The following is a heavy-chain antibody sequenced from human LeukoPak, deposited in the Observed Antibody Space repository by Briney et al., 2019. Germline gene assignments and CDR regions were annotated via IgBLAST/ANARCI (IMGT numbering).Heavy chain of an antibody. CDR3: ARGGDYYGGNFVGSDY. CDR2: INHSGST. J-gene: IGHJ4*02. V-gene: IGHV4-34*01. CDR1: GGSFSGYY. Sequence: PSETLSLTCAVYGGSFSGYYWSWIRQPPGKGLEWIGEINHSGSTNYNPSLKSRVTISVDTSKNRFSLKLSSVTAADTAVYYCARGGDYYGGNFVGSDYWGQGTLVTVSS. D-gene: IGHD4-17*01.